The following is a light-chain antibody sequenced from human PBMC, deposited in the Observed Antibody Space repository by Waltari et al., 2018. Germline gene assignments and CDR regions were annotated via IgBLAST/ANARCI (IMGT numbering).Light chain of an antibody. CDR3: SLYMGSGIWV. V-gene: IGLV8-61*01. CDR1: SGSVSSTSY. Sequence: QTVVTQEPSLSVSPGGTVTLTCALSSGSVSSTSYATWYQQTPGQPPRTLIYKGYSRSSRVPDRFSGSIFGNKAVLTITGAQADDECDYYCSLYMGSGIWVFGGGTKLTVL. J-gene: IGLJ3*02. CDR2: KGY.